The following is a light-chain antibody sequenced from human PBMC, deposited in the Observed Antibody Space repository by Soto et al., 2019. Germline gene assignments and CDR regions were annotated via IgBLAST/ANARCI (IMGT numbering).Light chain of an antibody. J-gene: IGKJ4*01. CDR2: GAF. Sequence: EIVVTQSPATLSVSPGERATLSFRASQSISSNLAWYQQKPGQAPSLLIYGAFTRAAGIPARFSGSGSGTEFTLTISSLQSEDFAVYYCQQYGDWPLTFGGGTKVDI. V-gene: IGKV3-15*01. CDR3: QQYGDWPLT. CDR1: QSISSN.